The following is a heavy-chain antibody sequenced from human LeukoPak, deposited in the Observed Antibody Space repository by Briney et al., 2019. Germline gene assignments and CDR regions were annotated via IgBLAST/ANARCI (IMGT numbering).Heavy chain of an antibody. Sequence: SVKVSCKASGGTFSTYAISWVRQAPGQGLGLKGVIIPISGTANYAQKFQGRVTFTTDESTNTAYMELSSLRSEDTAVYYCARGGTFYRRTLLNYFDYWGQGSLVTVSS. J-gene: IGHJ4*02. CDR2: IIPISGTA. CDR3: ARGGTFYRRTLLNYFDY. V-gene: IGHV1-69*05. CDR1: GGTFSTYA. D-gene: IGHD1-14*01.